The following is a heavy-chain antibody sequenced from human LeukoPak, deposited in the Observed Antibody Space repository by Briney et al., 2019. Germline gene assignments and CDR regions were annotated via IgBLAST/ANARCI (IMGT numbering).Heavy chain of an antibody. D-gene: IGHD3-3*01. Sequence: GRSLRLSCAASGFTFSSYGMHWVRQAPGKGLEWVAVISYDGSNKYYADSVKGRFTISRDNSKNTLYLQINSLRAEDTAVYYFAKDSAIFGVVYGGTFDYWGQGTLVTVSS. V-gene: IGHV3-30*18. CDR3: AKDSAIFGVVYGGTFDY. J-gene: IGHJ4*02. CDR2: ISYDGSNK. CDR1: GFTFSSYG.